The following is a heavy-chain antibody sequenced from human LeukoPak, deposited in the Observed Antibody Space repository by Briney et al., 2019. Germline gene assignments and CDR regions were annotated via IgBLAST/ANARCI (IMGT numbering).Heavy chain of an antibody. Sequence: ASVKVSCKASGYTFTSYYMHWVRQAPGQGLEWMGIINPNSGGTNYAQKFQGRVTMTRDTSISTAYMELSRLRSDDTAVYYCARESRYGSGSYWFDPWGQGTLVTVSS. J-gene: IGHJ5*02. V-gene: IGHV1-2*02. CDR3: ARESRYGSGSYWFDP. CDR1: GYTFTSYY. CDR2: INPNSGGT. D-gene: IGHD3-10*01.